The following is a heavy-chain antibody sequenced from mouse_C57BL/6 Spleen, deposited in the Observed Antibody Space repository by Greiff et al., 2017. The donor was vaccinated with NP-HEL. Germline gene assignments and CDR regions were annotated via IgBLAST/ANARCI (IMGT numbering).Heavy chain of an antibody. CDR1: GYAFSSYW. CDR3: ASPQLRLPYIGY. J-gene: IGHJ2*01. D-gene: IGHD3-2*02. Sequence: VQLQESGAELVKPGASVKISCKASGYAFSSYWMNWVKQRPGKGLEWIGQIYPGDGDTKYNGKFQGKATLTADKSSSTAYMHLSSLTSEDSAVYFGASPQLRLPYIGYWGQGTTLTVSS. V-gene: IGHV1-80*01. CDR2: IYPGDGDT.